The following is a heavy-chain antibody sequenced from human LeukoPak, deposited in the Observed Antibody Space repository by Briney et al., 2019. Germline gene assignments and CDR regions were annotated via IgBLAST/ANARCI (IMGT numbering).Heavy chain of an antibody. J-gene: IGHJ4*02. CDR1: GFTFSSYG. CDR3: ARDSGSWYSSGWGPFGY. D-gene: IGHD6-19*01. Sequence: GGSLRLSCAASGFTFSSYGMHWVRQAPGKGLEGVAFIRYDGSNKYYADSVKGRFTISRDNSKNTLYLQMNSLSAEDTAVYYCARDSGSWYSSGWGPFGYWGQGTLVSVSS. CDR2: IRYDGSNK. V-gene: IGHV3-30*02.